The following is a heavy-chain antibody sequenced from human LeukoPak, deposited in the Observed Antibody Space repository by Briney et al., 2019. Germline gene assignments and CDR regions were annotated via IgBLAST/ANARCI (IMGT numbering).Heavy chain of an antibody. CDR1: GFTFSSYS. V-gene: IGHV3-48*01. D-gene: IGHD5-24*01. Sequence: GGSLRLSCAASGFTFSSYSMNWVRQAPGKGLEWVSYINSSSTTIYYPDSVKGRFTISRDNAKNSLYLQMNSLRAEDTAVYYCATVRQDGYNRHALDIWGQGKMVTVSS. CDR3: ATVRQDGYNRHALDI. J-gene: IGHJ3*02. CDR2: INSSSTTI.